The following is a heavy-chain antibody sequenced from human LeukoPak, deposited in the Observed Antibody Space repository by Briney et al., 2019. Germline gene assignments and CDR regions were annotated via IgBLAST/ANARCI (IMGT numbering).Heavy chain of an antibody. Sequence: PGGSLRLSCAASGFTFSSYWMHWVRQAPGKGLVWVSRVNTDGSTTTYADSAKGRFTISRDNAKNTLYLQMNSLRAEDTAVYYCVRDLAGFHDYWGQGTLVTVSS. V-gene: IGHV3-74*01. J-gene: IGHJ4*02. CDR1: GFTFSSYW. CDR2: VNTDGSTT. CDR3: VRDLAGFHDY.